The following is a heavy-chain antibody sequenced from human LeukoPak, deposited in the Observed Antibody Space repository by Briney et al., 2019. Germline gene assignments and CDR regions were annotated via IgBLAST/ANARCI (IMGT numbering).Heavy chain of an antibody. CDR2: IYYSGST. D-gene: IGHD3-3*01. Sequence: SETLSLTCTASGGSISSYYWSWIRQPPGKGLEWIGYIYYSGSTNYNPSLKSRVTISVDTSKNQFSLKLSSVTAADTAVYYCAGHVSSHYDFWSGYYGGKNWFDPWGQGTLVTVSS. CDR1: GGSISSYY. CDR3: AGHVSSHYDFWSGYYGGKNWFDP. J-gene: IGHJ5*02. V-gene: IGHV4-59*08.